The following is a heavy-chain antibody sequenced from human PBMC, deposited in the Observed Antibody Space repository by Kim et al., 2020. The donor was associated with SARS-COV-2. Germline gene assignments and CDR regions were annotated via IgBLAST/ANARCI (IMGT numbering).Heavy chain of an antibody. CDR3: ARDREMATIQYYYYGMDV. CDR1: GGSISSGGYY. D-gene: IGHD5-12*01. V-gene: IGHV4-31*03. Sequence: SETLSLTCTVSGGSISSGGYYWSWIRQHPGKGLEWIGYIYYSGSTYYNPSLKSRVTISVDTSKNQFSLKLSSVTAADTAVYYCARDREMATIQYYYYGMDVWGQGTTVTVSS. J-gene: IGHJ6*02. CDR2: IYYSGST.